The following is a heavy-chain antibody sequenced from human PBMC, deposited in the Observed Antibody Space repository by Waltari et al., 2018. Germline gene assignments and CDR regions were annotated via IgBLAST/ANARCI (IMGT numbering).Heavy chain of an antibody. J-gene: IGHJ4*02. CDR3: ARGGVDDSSGYSSVYFDY. V-gene: IGHV3-33*01. CDR1: GFTFSSYG. Sequence: QVQLVESGGGVVQPGRSLRLSCAASGFTFSSYGMHWVRQAPGKGLGWVVVIWYDGSNKYYADSVKGRFTISRDNSKNTLYLQMNSLRAEDTAVYYCARGGVDDSSGYSSVYFDYWGQGTLVTVSS. D-gene: IGHD3-22*01. CDR2: IWYDGSNK.